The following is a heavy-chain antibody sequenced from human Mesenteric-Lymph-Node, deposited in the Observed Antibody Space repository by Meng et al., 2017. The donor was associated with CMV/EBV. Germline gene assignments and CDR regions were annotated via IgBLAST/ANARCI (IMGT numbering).Heavy chain of an antibody. CDR3: ARGYFPALDF. V-gene: IGHV4-4*02. Sequence: LSCAVSGGYISSSNWWTWVRQPPEKGLEWIGEVYHNGNTNYNPSLKSRVTISVDKSKNQFSLKLTSLTAADTGVYYCARGYFPALDFWGQGTLVTVSS. D-gene: IGHD3-10*01. J-gene: IGHJ4*02. CDR1: GGYISSSNW. CDR2: VYHNGNT.